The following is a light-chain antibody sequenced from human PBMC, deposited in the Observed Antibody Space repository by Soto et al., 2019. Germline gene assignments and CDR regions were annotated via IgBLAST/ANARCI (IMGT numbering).Light chain of an antibody. V-gene: IGLV1-44*01. J-gene: IGLJ3*02. CDR2: SNN. CDR3: AAWDDSLNGVL. CDR1: SSNIRSNA. Sequence: QSALTQPPSASGTPGQRITISCSGSSSNIRSNAVNWYQQLPGTAPPLLIYSNNRRPSGVPDRFSASKSGTSASLAIDGLQSEDEAEYYCAAWDDSLNGVLFGGGTKLTVL.